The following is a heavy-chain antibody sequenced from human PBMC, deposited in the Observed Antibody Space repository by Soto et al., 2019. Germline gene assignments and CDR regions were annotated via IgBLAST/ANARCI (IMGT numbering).Heavy chain of an antibody. CDR3: ARGSSISSSSFVNWFDP. CDR2: ISAYNGNT. Sequence: GASIKGPCKGFGFTFYHCGISWGRQAPGKVLEWMGGISAYNGNTNYAQKLQGRVTMTTDTSTSTAYMELRSLRSDDTAVYYCARGSSISSSSFVNWFDPWGQGTLVTVAS. D-gene: IGHD6-6*01. J-gene: IGHJ5*02. V-gene: IGHV1-18*01. CDR1: GFTFYHCG.